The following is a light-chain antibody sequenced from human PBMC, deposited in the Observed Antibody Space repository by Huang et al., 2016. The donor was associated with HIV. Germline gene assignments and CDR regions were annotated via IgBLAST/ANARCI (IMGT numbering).Light chain of an antibody. CDR1: QSLSSSY. Sequence: EIVLTQSPATLSLSPGERATLSCGASQSLSSSYLAWYQQKPGLAPRLLIYDASNRATGIPDMFSGSGSGTDFTLTISRLEPEDVAVYYCQQYGSSPLTFGGGTKVEIK. CDR3: QQYGSSPLT. J-gene: IGKJ4*01. V-gene: IGKV3D-20*01. CDR2: DAS.